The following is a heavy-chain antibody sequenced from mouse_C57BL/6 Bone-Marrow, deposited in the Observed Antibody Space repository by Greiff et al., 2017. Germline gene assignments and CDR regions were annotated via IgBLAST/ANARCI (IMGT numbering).Heavy chain of an antibody. V-gene: IGHV1-63*01. CDR1: GYTFTNYW. Sequence: VQLQQSGAELVRPGTSVKMSCKASGYTFTNYWIGWAKQRPGHGLEWIGDIYPGGGYTNYNEKFKGKATMTADKSYSTAYMQFSSLTSEYSAIYYCARGYGSSYGFFAYWGQWTLVTVSA. D-gene: IGHD1-1*01. CDR3: ARGYGSSYGFFAY. CDR2: IYPGGGYT. J-gene: IGHJ3*01.